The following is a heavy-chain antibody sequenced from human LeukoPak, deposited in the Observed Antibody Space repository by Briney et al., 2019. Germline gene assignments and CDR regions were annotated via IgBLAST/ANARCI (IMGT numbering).Heavy chain of an antibody. J-gene: IGHJ4*02. CDR2: IAPNSGGT. D-gene: IGHD6-6*01. CDR3: AREYSSTSGRLYDY. Sequence: ASVKVSCKASGYTFTGYYMHWVRQAPGQGLEWMGWIAPNSGGTNYAQNFQGRVIMTRDTSINTAYMELTRLTSDDTAVYYCAREYSSTSGRLYDYWGLGTLVTVSS. V-gene: IGHV1-2*02. CDR1: GYTFTGYY.